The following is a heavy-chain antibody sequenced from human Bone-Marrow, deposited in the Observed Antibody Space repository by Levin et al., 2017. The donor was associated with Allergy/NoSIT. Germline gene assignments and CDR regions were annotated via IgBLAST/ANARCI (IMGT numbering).Heavy chain of an antibody. CDR1: GFTFSSYP. J-gene: IGHJ2*01. V-gene: IGHV3-23*01. D-gene: IGHD3-16*01. CDR2: ISGSGTST. Sequence: GGSLRLSCEASGFTFSSYPMNWVRQAPGKGLEWVSSISGSGTSTNYADSVKGRFTISRDNSKNTLYLQMNSLRAEDTAVFYCARGQPYTSPFYLSPWYFDLWGRGTLVTVSS. CDR3: ARGQPYTSPFYLSPWYFDL.